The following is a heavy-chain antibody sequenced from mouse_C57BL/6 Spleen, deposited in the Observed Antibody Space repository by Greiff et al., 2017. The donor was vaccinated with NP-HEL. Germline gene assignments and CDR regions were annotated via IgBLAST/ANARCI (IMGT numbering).Heavy chain of an antibody. Sequence: VKLVESGAELARPGASVKLSCKASGYTFTSYGIRWVKQRPGQGLEWIGEIYPRSGNTYYNEKFKGKATLTVDKSSSTAYMELRSLTSEDSAVYFCARGYYYGSSGNAMDYWGQGTSVTVSA. CDR2: IYPRSGNT. D-gene: IGHD1-1*01. CDR3: ARGYYYGSSGNAMDY. CDR1: GYTFTSYG. V-gene: IGHV1-81*01. J-gene: IGHJ4*01.